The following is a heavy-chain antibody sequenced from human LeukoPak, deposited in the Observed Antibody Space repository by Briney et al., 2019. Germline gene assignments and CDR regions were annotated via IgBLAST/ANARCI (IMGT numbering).Heavy chain of an antibody. Sequence: PSETLSLTCTVSGGSISSYYWGWIRQPPGKGLEWIGYIYYSGSTNYNPSLKSRVTISVDTSKNQFSLKLSSVTAADTAVYYCARPSIAAAGTGAFDIWGQGTMVTVSS. D-gene: IGHD6-13*01. CDR1: GGSISSYY. CDR3: ARPSIAAAGTGAFDI. V-gene: IGHV4-59*08. CDR2: IYYSGST. J-gene: IGHJ3*02.